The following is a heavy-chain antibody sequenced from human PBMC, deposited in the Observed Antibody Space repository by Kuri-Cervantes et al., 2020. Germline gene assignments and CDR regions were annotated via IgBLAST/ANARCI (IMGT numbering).Heavy chain of an antibody. Sequence: ASVKVSCKASGYTFTSYDINWVRQATGQGLEWMGWMNPNSGNTGCAQKFQGRVTMTRNTSISTAYMELSSLRSEDTAVYYCARGPLGPRKQGFDYWGQGTLVTVSS. CDR2: MNPNSGNT. J-gene: IGHJ4*02. CDR1: GYTFTSYD. CDR3: ARGPLGPRKQGFDY. D-gene: IGHD1/OR15-1a*01. V-gene: IGHV1-8*01.